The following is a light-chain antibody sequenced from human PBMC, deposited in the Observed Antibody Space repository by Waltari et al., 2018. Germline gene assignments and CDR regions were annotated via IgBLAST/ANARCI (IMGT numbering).Light chain of an antibody. Sequence: ILLTQSPGTLSFSPVARATLSCRASQSVTRALAWYQQKPGQAPRLLIYNASNRATGIPDRFSGSGSGTDFSLTISRLEPEDFAVYYCQHYVRLPATFGQGTKVEIK. CDR2: NAS. J-gene: IGKJ1*01. CDR1: QSVTRA. CDR3: QHYVRLPAT. V-gene: IGKV3-20*01.